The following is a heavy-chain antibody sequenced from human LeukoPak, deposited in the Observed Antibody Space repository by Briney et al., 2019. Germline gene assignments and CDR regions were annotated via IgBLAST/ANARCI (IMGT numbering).Heavy chain of an antibody. CDR2: SDRDGIVR. J-gene: IGHJ4*02. Sequence: GGSLRLSCVGSGIRFDDHWMLWVRQVPGKSPLWVSRSDRDGIVREYADSVKGRFTISRDNARNVVHLEMSSLKDEDTAVYYCVASRWSGALDFWGQGSLVTVSS. V-gene: IGHV3-74*01. D-gene: IGHD3-3*01. CDR3: VASRWSGALDF. CDR1: GIRFDDHW.